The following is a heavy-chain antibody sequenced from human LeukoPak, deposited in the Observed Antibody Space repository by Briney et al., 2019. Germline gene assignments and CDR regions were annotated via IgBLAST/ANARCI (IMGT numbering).Heavy chain of an antibody. CDR2: MNPNSGNT. CDR1: GYTFTSYD. V-gene: IGHV1-8*03. D-gene: IGHD6-19*01. CDR3: ARGARVADRNNWFDP. J-gene: IGHJ5*02. Sequence: ASVKVSCKASGYTFTSYDINWVRQVTGQGLEWMGWMNPNSGNTGYAQKFQGRVTITRNTSISTAYMELSSLRSEDTAVYYCARGARVADRNNWFDPWGQGTLVTVSS.